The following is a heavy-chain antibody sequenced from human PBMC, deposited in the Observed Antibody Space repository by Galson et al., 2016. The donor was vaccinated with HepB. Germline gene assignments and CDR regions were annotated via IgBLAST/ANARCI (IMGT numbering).Heavy chain of an antibody. Sequence: ISSSRHYWGWIRQPPGKGLEWIASMYYSGSTYYNPSLKSRVTISVDTSKNQLSLELSSVTAADTAMYYCARHDYGDFLFDYWGQGTLVIVSS. J-gene: IGHJ4*02. CDR1: ISSSRHY. CDR3: ARHDYGDFLFDY. CDR2: MYYSGST. V-gene: IGHV4-39*01. D-gene: IGHD4-17*01.